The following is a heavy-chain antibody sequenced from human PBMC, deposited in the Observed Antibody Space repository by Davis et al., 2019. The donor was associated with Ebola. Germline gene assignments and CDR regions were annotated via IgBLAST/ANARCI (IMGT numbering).Heavy chain of an antibody. Sequence: PGGSLRLSCAASGFTFSSYAMSWVRQAPGKGLEWVSAISGSGGSTYYADSVKGRFTISRDNSKNTLYLQMNSLRAEDTAVYYCATRWLAYCGGDCYSDYWGQGTLVTVSS. V-gene: IGHV3-23*01. J-gene: IGHJ4*02. CDR2: ISGSGGST. CDR3: ATRWLAYCGGDCYSDY. D-gene: IGHD2-21*01. CDR1: GFTFSSYA.